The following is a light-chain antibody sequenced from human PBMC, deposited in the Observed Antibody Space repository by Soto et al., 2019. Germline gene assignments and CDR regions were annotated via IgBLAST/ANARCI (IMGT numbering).Light chain of an antibody. CDR1: SSDVGGYNY. CDR3: SSYTSSSTVV. V-gene: IGLV2-14*01. CDR2: EVS. J-gene: IGLJ2*01. Sequence: SALTQPASVSGSPGQSITISCTGTSSDVGGYNYVSWYQQRPGKAPKLMIYEVSNRPSGVSNRFSGSKSGNTASLTISGLQAEDEADYYCSSYTSSSTVVIGGGTKLTVL.